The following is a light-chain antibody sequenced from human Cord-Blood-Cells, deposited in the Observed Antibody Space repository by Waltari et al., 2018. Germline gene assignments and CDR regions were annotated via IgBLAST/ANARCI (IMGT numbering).Light chain of an antibody. Sequence: SYVLTPPPSVSVAPGKTARITCGGNNIGIKSVHWYQQKPGQAPVLVIYYDSDRPSGIPERFSGSNSGNTATLTISRVEAGDEADYYCQVWDSSSDHPVFGGGTKLTVL. CDR1: NIGIKS. V-gene: IGLV3-21*04. CDR2: YDS. J-gene: IGLJ3*02. CDR3: QVWDSSSDHPV.